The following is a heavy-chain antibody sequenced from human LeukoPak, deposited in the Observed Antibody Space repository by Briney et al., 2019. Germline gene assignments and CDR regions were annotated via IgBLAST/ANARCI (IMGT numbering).Heavy chain of an antibody. Sequence: PGGSLRLSCAASGLTFSSYEMNWVRQAPGKGLEWVAYMTSGGSTIYYADSVKGRFTISRDNSRNTLYLQVNSLRAEDTAVYYCARDRYSSMWSVFEYWGQGALVTVSS. J-gene: IGHJ4*02. CDR2: MTSGGSTI. CDR1: GLTFSSYE. CDR3: ARDRYSSMWSVFEY. V-gene: IGHV3-48*03. D-gene: IGHD6-13*01.